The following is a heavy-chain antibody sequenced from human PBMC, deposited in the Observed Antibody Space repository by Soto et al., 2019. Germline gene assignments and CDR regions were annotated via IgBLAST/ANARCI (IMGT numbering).Heavy chain of an antibody. Sequence: QVQLQESGPGLVKSSETLSLTCIVSGGSVSSSQYYWSWIRQPPGKGLEWIGYIDYSGRTNYNTSLKSRVTISIDRSKNQFSPQLTSVTAADTALYFSTTEYFYDFWGIKAHGYWGNGTEVTVSS. CDR2: IDYSGRT. CDR3: TTEYFYDFWGIKAHGY. V-gene: IGHV4-61*01. D-gene: IGHD3-3*01. J-gene: IGHJ4*01. CDR1: GGSVSSSQYY.